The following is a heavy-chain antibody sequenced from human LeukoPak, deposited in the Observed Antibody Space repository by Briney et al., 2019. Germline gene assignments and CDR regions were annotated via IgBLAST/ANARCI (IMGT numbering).Heavy chain of an antibody. CDR2: ISYDGSNK. V-gene: IGHV3-30-3*01. CDR1: GFTFSSYA. Sequence: PGGSLRLSCAASGFTFSSYAMHWVRQAPGKGLEWVAVISYDGSNKYCADSVKGRFTISRDNSKNTLYVQMNSLRAEDTAVYYCAKDSYYDILTGYYDSWGQGTLVTVSS. D-gene: IGHD3-9*01. J-gene: IGHJ5*01. CDR3: AKDSYYDILTGYYDS.